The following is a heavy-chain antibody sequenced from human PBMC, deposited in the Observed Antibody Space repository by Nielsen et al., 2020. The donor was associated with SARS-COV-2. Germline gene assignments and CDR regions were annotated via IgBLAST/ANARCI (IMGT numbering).Heavy chain of an antibody. V-gene: IGHV3-48*01. Sequence: SVKGRFTISRDNAQNSLYLQMNSLRAEDTAVYYCARDRFPGIAVAGTWFGPWGQGTLVTVSS. D-gene: IGHD6-19*01. J-gene: IGHJ5*02. CDR3: ARDRFPGIAVAGTWFGP.